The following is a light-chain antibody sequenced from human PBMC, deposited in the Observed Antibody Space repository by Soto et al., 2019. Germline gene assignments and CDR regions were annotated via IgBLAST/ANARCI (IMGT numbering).Light chain of an antibody. J-gene: IGLJ1*01. CDR2: EGS. CDR3: CSYAGSSPFAYV. CDR1: SSDVGSYNL. Sequence: QSALTQPASVSGSPGQSITISCTGTSSDVGSYNLVSWYQQHPGKAPKLMIYEGSKRPSGVSHRFSGSKSGNTASLTISGLQAEDEADYYCCSYAGSSPFAYVFGTGTKLTVL. V-gene: IGLV2-23*03.